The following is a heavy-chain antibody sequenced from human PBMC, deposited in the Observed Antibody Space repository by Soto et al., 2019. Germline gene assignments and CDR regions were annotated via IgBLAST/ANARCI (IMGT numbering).Heavy chain of an antibody. CDR2: ISYDGNNK. V-gene: IGHV3-30*18. D-gene: IGHD3-22*01. Sequence: AGSLRLSFAASGFTFSSYGMHWVRQAPGKGLEWVAVISYDGNNKYYADSVKGRFTISRDNSKNTLYLQMNSLRAEDTAVYYCEKVRYYYDSRPFDYWGQGTLVTVSS. CDR3: EKVRYYYDSRPFDY. J-gene: IGHJ4*02. CDR1: GFTFSSYG.